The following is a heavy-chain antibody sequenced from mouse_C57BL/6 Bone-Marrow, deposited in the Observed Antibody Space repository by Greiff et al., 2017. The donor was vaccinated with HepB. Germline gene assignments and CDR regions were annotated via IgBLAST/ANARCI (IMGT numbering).Heavy chain of an antibody. V-gene: IGHV1-81*01. Sequence: VQLKESGAELARPGASVKLSCKASGYTFTSYGISWVKQRTGQGLEWIGEIYPRSGNTYYNEKFKGKATLTADKSSSTAYMELRSLTSEDSAVYFCARPITTVGGNWYFDVWGTGTTVTVSS. CDR2: IYPRSGNT. D-gene: IGHD1-1*01. CDR1: GYTFTSYG. CDR3: ARPITTVGGNWYFDV. J-gene: IGHJ1*03.